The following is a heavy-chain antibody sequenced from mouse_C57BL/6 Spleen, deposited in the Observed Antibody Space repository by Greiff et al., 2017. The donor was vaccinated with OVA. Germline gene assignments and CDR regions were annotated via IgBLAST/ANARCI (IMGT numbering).Heavy chain of an antibody. CDR3: AQLGRGGY. D-gene: IGHD4-1*02. Sequence: VQLQQPGAELVMPGASVKLSCKASGYTFTSYWMHWVKQRPGQGLEWIGEIDPSDSYTNYNQKFKGKSSLTVDKSSSTAYMQLSSLTSEDSAVYYCAQLGRGGYWGQGTTLTVSS. J-gene: IGHJ2*01. V-gene: IGHV1-69*01. CDR1: GYTFTSYW. CDR2: IDPSDSYT.